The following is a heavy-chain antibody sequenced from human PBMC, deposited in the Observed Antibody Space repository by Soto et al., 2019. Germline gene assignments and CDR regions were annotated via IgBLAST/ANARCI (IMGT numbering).Heavy chain of an antibody. CDR3: ARDPRISDYVNANGGDNWFDP. Sequence: ASVKVSCKASGGTFSSYAISWVRQAPGQGLEWMGGIIPIFGTANYAQKFQGRVTITADESTSTAYMELSSLRSEDTAVYYCARDPRISDYVNANGGDNWFDPWGQGTLVTVSS. V-gene: IGHV1-69*13. D-gene: IGHD7-27*01. J-gene: IGHJ5*02. CDR1: GGTFSSYA. CDR2: IIPIFGTA.